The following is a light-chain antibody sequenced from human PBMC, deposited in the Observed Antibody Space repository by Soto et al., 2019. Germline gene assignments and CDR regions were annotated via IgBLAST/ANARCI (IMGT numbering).Light chain of an antibody. CDR1: QSISSY. CDR2: AAS. V-gene: IGKV1-39*01. J-gene: IGKJ1*01. Sequence: DIQMTQSPSSLSASVGDRVTITCRASQSISSYLNWYQQKPGKAPKLLIYAASSLQSGVPSRFSGRGSGTDFTLTISSLPPEDFATYYWIHHNSYPRTFGQGTKVEIK. CDR3: IHHNSYPRT.